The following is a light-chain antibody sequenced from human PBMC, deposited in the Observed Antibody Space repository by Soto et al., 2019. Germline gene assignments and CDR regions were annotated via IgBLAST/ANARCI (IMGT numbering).Light chain of an antibody. V-gene: IGKV3-11*01. Sequence: EIVLTQSPATLSLSPGERSSLSCMASRSVSSFLAWYQQKPGQAPRLLIYNTSNRASGVPARFSGSGSGTDFTLTISSLEPEDFAVYYCQQHNNWPSVTFGQGTRLDI. CDR1: RSVSSF. CDR2: NTS. J-gene: IGKJ5*01. CDR3: QQHNNWPSVT.